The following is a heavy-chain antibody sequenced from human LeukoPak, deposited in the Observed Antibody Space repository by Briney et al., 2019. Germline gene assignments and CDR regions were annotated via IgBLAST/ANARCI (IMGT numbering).Heavy chain of an antibody. CDR1: GGSISSGDYY. CDR2: IYYSGST. V-gene: IGHV4-30-4*08. CDR3: ARLRWDSSGFPPYFDY. J-gene: IGHJ4*02. Sequence: TLSLTCTVSGGSISSGDYYWSWIRQPPGKGLEWIGYIYYSGSTYYNPSLKSRVTISVDTSKNQFSLKLSSVTAADTAVYYCARLRWDSSGFPPYFDYWGQGTLVTVSS. D-gene: IGHD6-19*01.